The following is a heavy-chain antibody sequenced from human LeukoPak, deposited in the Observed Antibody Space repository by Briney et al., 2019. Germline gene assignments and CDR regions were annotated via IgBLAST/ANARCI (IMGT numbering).Heavy chain of an antibody. V-gene: IGHV3-21*01. CDR1: GFTFSSYS. CDR2: ISSSYI. CDR3: ARDGYTMVRGVIAL. D-gene: IGHD3-10*01. J-gene: IGHJ4*02. Sequence: GGSLRLSCAASGFTFSSYSMNWVRQAPGKGLEWVSSISSSYIYYADSVKGRFTISRDNAKNSLYLQMNSLRAEDTAVYYCARDGYTMVRGVIALWGQGTLVTVSS.